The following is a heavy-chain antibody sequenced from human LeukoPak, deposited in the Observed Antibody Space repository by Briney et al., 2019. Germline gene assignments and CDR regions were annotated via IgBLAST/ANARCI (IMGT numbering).Heavy chain of an antibody. V-gene: IGHV5-51*01. CDR2: ISPSDSHT. Sequence: RGESLKVSCKGSGYTFTNYWIGWVRQMSGNDLEWMGIISPSDSHTIYSPSFRGQVTISVDESISTASLQWSSLKASDTAMHYCAKSIGSCTDSTCEIFDIWGQGTVVTVSS. J-gene: IGHJ3*02. CDR3: AKSIGSCTDSTCEIFDI. D-gene: IGHD2-8*02. CDR1: GYTFTNYW.